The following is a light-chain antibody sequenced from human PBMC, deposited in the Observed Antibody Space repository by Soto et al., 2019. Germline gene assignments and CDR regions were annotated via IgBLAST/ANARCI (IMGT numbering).Light chain of an antibody. Sequence: DKKMNTYRSTXSGKETDRVPSPYRSSQTISSWLAWYQQKPGKAXKXXXYKASNLKSGVPSRFSGSGSGTEFTLTVFCLQPDDFPPYYCQDYDSYSEAFGHGTQVDI. CDR2: KAS. CDR3: QDYDSYSEA. J-gene: IGKJ1*01. V-gene: IGKV1-5*03. CDR1: QTISSW.